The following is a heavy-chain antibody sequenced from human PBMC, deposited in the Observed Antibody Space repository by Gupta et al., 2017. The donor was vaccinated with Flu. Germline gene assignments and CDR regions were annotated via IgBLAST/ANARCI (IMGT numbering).Heavy chain of an antibody. CDR2: VSTYNSNK. CDR1: FDSFG. Sequence: FDSFGITWVRQAPGQGLEWMGWVSTYNSNKYYAQGLQGRVTMTTDTSTSTAYMELTTLRSDDTAVYFCAKSLSVYSPFDIWGQGTMVTVSS. J-gene: IGHJ3*02. V-gene: IGHV1-18*01. D-gene: IGHD4-4*01. CDR3: AKSLSVYSPFDI.